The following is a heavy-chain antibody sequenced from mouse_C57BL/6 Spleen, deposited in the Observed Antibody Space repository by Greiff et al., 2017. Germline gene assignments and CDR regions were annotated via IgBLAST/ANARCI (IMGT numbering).Heavy chain of an antibody. CDR3: TPTTVVATRSFDY. D-gene: IGHD1-1*01. CDR1: GFTFSNYW. V-gene: IGHV6-3*01. J-gene: IGHJ2*01. CDR2: IRLKSDNYAT. Sequence: EVMLVESGGGLVQPGGSMKLSCVASGFTFSNYWMNWVRQSPEKGLEWVAQIRLKSDNYATHYAGSVKGRFTISRDESKSSVYLQMNNLRAEDTGIYYCTPTTVVATRSFDYWGQGTTLTVSS.